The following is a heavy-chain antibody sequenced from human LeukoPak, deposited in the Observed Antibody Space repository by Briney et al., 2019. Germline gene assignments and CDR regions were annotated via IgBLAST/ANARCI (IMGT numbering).Heavy chain of an antibody. J-gene: IGHJ4*02. V-gene: IGHV1-18*01. Sequence: GASVKVSCKASGYTFTSYGISWVRQAPGQGLEWMGWISANTNYAQKLQGRVTMTTDTSTSTAYTELRSLRSDDAAVYYCARDNSKFDYWGQGTLVTVSS. CDR2: ISANT. CDR3: ARDNSKFDY. CDR1: GYTFTSYG. D-gene: IGHD4-11*01.